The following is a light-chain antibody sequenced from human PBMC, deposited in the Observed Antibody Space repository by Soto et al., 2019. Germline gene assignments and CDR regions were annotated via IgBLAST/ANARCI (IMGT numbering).Light chain of an antibody. J-gene: IGKJ5*01. V-gene: IGKV3-20*01. CDR2: GAS. Sequence: EIVLTQSPGTLSLSPGERATLSCRASQSVSSSYLAWYQQKPGQAPRLLIYGASSSATGIPDRFSGSGSGTGFTLTISRLEPEDCAVYYGQQYGSSPTFGQGTRLEIK. CDR3: QQYGSSPT. CDR1: QSVSSSY.